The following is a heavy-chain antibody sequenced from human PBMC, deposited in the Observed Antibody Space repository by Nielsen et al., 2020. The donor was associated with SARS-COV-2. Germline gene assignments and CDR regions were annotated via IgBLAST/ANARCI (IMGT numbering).Heavy chain of an antibody. Sequence: SETLSLTCTVSGGSISSDGSCWSWIRQHPGKGLEWIGYIYHTGSTHYNPSLKSRVIMSVDTSKNQFSLNLTSVTAADTAVYYCARDSSGSQYYYYGMDVWGQGTTVTVSS. CDR3: ARDSSGSQYYYYGMDV. J-gene: IGHJ6*02. CDR1: GGSISSDGSC. CDR2: IYHTGST. V-gene: IGHV4-31*03. D-gene: IGHD6-19*01.